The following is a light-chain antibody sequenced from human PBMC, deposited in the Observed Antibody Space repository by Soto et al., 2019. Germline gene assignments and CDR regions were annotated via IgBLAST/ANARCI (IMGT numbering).Light chain of an antibody. CDR2: KAS. CDR1: QSISSW. J-gene: IGKJ4*01. Sequence: NQMTVSPCARPATVGNGVTITCRASQSISSWLAWYQQKPGKAPKLLIYKASSLESGVPSRFSGSGSGTEFTLTISSLQPDDFATYYCQQYNSYPLTFGGGTKVDIK. CDR3: QQYNSYPLT. V-gene: IGKV1-5*03.